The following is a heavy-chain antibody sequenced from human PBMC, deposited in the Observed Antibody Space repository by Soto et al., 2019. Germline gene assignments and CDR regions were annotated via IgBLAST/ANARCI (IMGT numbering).Heavy chain of an antibody. D-gene: IGHD2-2*01. V-gene: IGHV2-5*02. CDR3: AHRRGRHCSSTSCLQNAFDI. CDR1: GFSLSTSGVG. J-gene: IGHJ3*02. CDR2: IYWDDDK. Sequence: SGPTLVNPTQTLTLTCTFSGFSLSTSGVGVGWIRQPPGKALEWLALIYWDDDKRYSPSLKSRLTITKDTSKNQVVLTMTNMDPVDTATYYCAHRRGRHCSSTSCLQNAFDIWGQGTMVTVSS.